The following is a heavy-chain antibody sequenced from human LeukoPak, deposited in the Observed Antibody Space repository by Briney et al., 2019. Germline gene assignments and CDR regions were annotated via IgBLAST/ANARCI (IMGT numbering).Heavy chain of an antibody. CDR3: AKVGGSSGYYLFDY. CDR2: ISWNSGSI. J-gene: IGHJ4*02. D-gene: IGHD3-22*01. CDR1: GFTFDDYA. Sequence: GGSLRLSCAASGFTFDDYAMHWVRQAPGKGLEWVSGISWNSGSIGYADSVKGRFTISRDNAKNSLYLQMNSLRAEDTALYYCAKVGGSSGYYLFDYWGQGTLVTVSS. V-gene: IGHV3-9*01.